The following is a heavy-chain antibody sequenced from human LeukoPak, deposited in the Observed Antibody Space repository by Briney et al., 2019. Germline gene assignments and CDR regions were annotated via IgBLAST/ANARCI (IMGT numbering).Heavy chain of an antibody. J-gene: IGHJ3*02. CDR1: GRSFSGYY. CDR3: ARGRGGFTMVRGVMGPFAFDI. Sequence: AETLSLACAVHGRSFSGYYGGWIRQPPGRGLEWIGEFNHSGSTNSNPSRKSQVTISVDTSKNQYALKLSSVTAADTAVYYCARGRGGFTMVRGVMGPFAFDIWGEGTMVTVSS. V-gene: IGHV4-34*01. CDR2: FNHSGST. D-gene: IGHD3-10*01.